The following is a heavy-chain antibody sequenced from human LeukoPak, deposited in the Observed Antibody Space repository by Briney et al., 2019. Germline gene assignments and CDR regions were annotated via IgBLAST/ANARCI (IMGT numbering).Heavy chain of an antibody. CDR3: ASLWALDPLFDY. CDR1: GGTFSSYA. J-gene: IGHJ4*02. V-gene: IGHV1-69*13. Sequence: RAASVKVSCKASGGTFSSYAISWVRQAPGQGLEWMGGIIPIFGTANYAQKFRGRVTITADESTSTAYMELSSLRSEDTAVYYCASLWALDPLFDYWGQGTLVTVSS. CDR2: IIPIFGTA. D-gene: IGHD2-21*01.